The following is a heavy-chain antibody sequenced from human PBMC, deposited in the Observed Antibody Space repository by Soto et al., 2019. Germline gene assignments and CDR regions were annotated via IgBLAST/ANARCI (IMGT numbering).Heavy chain of an antibody. V-gene: IGHV3-23*01. J-gene: IGHJ4*02. CDR2: ISGSGGST. CDR3: ARGASSFDN. Sequence: GSLRLSCAASGFNFSDYAMSWVRQAPGKGLQWVSAISGSGGSTYYADSVKGRFTISRDNSKNTLFLQMNSLRAEDTAVYYCARGASSFDNWGQGTLVTVSS. CDR1: GFNFSDYA.